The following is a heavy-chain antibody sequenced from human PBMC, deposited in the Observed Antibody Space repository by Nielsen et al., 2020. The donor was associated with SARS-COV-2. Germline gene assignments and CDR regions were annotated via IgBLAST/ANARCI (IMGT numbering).Heavy chain of an antibody. D-gene: IGHD6-13*01. CDR3: ARDRWQQLVPTY. V-gene: IGHV4-4*02. Sequence: SETLSLTCAVSGGSISSSNWWSWVRQPPGKGLEWIGEINHSGSTNYNPSLKSRVTISVDTSKNQFSLKLSSVTAADTAVYYCARDRWQQLVPTYWGQGTLVTVSS. J-gene: IGHJ4*02. CDR2: INHSGST. CDR1: GGSISSSNW.